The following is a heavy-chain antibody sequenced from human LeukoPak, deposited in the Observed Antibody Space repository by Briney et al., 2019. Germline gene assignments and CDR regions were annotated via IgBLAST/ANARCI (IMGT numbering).Heavy chain of an antibody. V-gene: IGHV3-74*03. CDR2: ISIDGSSI. D-gene: IGHD3/OR15-3a*01. CDR1: GFTFSSSS. J-gene: IGHJ4*02. CDR3: TRDYNGLSL. Sequence: GESLKISCAASGFTFSSSSMDWVRQAPGKGLGWVSRISIDGSSIAYADSVKGRFTASRDNAKNTLYLQMNSLRAEDTAVYYCTRDYNGLSLWGQGTLVTVSS.